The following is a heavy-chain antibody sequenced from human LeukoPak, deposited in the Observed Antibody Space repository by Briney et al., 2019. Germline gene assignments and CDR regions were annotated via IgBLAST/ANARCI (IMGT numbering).Heavy chain of an antibody. CDR2: IKQDGGQK. Sequence: GGSLRLSCAASGFTFSSYWMSWVRQAPGKGLEWVANIKQDGGQKYYVDSVKGRFTISRDNAKNSLYLQMNSLRAEDTAVYYCARDIVVVPAAVDYWGQGTLVTVSP. V-gene: IGHV3-7*01. J-gene: IGHJ4*02. D-gene: IGHD2-2*01. CDR1: GFTFSSYW. CDR3: ARDIVVVPAAVDY.